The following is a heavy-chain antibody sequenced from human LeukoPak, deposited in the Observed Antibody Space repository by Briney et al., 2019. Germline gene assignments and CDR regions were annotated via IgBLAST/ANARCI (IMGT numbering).Heavy chain of an antibody. Sequence: SETLSLTCSVSGGSISSGGNYWRWLRQLPGKGLEWIGYIYYVGNTNFNPSLKSRLSMSVDTSTNQFSLSLTSVTAADTALYFCARIEVIGSTRYFDYWGQGAMVTVSS. J-gene: IGHJ4*02. CDR2: IYYVGNT. CDR1: GGSISSGGNY. V-gene: IGHV4-31*03. D-gene: IGHD3-16*02. CDR3: ARIEVIGSTRYFDY.